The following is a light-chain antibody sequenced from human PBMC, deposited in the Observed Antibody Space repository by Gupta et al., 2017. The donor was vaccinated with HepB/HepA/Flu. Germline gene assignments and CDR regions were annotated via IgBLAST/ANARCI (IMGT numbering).Light chain of an antibody. V-gene: IGKV3-15*01. J-gene: IGKJ4*01. CDR3: QQYYNWPPLT. Sequence: EIVMTPYPPTLSVAPGESATPSCRPSQRVSTNLAWYQQKPGRAPRLLIYGASTRATGGPARFSGSGSGTEFTLTISSRQSEEFVVYYCQQYYNWPPLTFGGGTKVEIK. CDR2: GAS. CDR1: QRVSTN.